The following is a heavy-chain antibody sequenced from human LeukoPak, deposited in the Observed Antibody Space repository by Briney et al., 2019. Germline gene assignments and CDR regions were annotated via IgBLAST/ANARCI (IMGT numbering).Heavy chain of an antibody. CDR3: ARDRGTGTPLVY. CDR1: GFSFRDYP. Sequence: GGSLRLSCEAAGFSFRDYPMGWVRRASGKRLEWVSGISAGADVIFYADSVKGRFTISRDNAKNSLYLQMNSLRAEDTAVYYCARDRGTGTPLVYWGQGTLVTVSS. D-gene: IGHD1-1*01. CDR2: ISAGADVI. J-gene: IGHJ4*02. V-gene: IGHV3-21*01.